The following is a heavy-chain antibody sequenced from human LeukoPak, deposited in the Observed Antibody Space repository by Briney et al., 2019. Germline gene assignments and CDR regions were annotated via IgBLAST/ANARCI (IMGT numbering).Heavy chain of an antibody. V-gene: IGHV3-7*03. CDR3: AKLQGYTAMVYCYMDV. CDR1: GFTFSTYW. CDR2: IKHDGSAK. D-gene: IGHD5-18*01. J-gene: IGHJ6*03. Sequence: GSLRLSCAASGFTFSTYWMSWVRQAPGKGLEWVSNIKHDGSAKYYVDSVKGRFTISRDNAKNSLYLQMNSLRAEDTALYYCAKLQGYTAMVYCYMDVWGKGTTVTVSS.